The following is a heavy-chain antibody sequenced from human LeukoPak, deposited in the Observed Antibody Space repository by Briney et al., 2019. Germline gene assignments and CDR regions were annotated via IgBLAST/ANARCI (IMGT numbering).Heavy chain of an antibody. CDR2: ISWNSGSI. J-gene: IGHJ6*02. Sequence: GGSLRLSCAASGFTFDDYAMHWVRQAPGKGLEWVSGISWNSGSIGYADSVKGRFTISRDNAKDSLYLQMNSLRAEDTALYYCAKGKKLSGGYSRVYYYYGMDVWGQGTTVTVSS. V-gene: IGHV3-9*01. CDR1: GFTFDDYA. D-gene: IGHD1-26*01. CDR3: AKGKKLSGGYSRVYYYYGMDV.